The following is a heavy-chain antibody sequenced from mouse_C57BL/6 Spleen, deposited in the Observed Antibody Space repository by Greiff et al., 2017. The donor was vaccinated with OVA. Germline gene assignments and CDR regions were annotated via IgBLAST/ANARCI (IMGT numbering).Heavy chain of an antibody. J-gene: IGHJ4*01. CDR1: GYTFTDYE. CDR2: IDPETGGT. V-gene: IGHV1-15*01. CDR3: TRDYGSRGYAMDY. Sequence: VQLQQSGAERVRPGASVTLSCKASGYTFTDYEMHWVKQTPVHGLEWIGAIDPETGGTAYNQKFKGKAILTADKSSSTAYMELRSLTSEDSAVYYCTRDYGSRGYAMDYWGQGTSVTVSS. D-gene: IGHD1-1*01.